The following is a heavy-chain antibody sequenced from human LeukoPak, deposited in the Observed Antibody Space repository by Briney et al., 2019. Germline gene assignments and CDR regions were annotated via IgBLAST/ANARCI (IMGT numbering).Heavy chain of an antibody. CDR1: GGSFSGYY. CDR2: INHSGST. Sequence: SETLSLTCAVYGGSFSGYYWSWIRQPPGKGLEWIGEINHSGSTNYNPSLKSRVTISVDTSKNQFSLKLSSVTAADTAVYYCAKKDTAHDAFDIWGQGTMVTVSP. J-gene: IGHJ3*02. V-gene: IGHV4-34*01. D-gene: IGHD2-15*01. CDR3: AKKDTAHDAFDI.